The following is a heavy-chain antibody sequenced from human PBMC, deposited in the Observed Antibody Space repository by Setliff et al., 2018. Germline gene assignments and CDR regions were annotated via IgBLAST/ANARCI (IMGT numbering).Heavy chain of an antibody. CDR1: GYAFTGYY. CDR2: INAGNGNT. Sequence: ASVKVSCKASGYAFTGYYIHWVRQAPGQRLEWMGWINAGNGNTKYSQKFQGRVPITRDTSASTAYMEMSSLRSEDTAVYSCARGSNGGLGATPYYFDYWGQGTLVTVSS. D-gene: IGHD1-26*01. V-gene: IGHV1-3*01. CDR3: ARGSNGGLGATPYYFDY. J-gene: IGHJ4*02.